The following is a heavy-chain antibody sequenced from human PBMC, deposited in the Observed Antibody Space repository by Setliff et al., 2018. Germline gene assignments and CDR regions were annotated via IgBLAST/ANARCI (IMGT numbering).Heavy chain of an antibody. V-gene: IGHV3-21*01. CDR2: VSSSSSYI. D-gene: IGHD3-22*01. CDR1: GFTFSSYS. Sequence: GESLTISCAASGFTFSSYSMNWVRQAPGKGLEWVSSVSSSSSYIYYADSVKGRFTISRDNAKNSLYLQMNSPRAEDTAVYYCAREVLTVYYYDSSGYYPDDYWGQGTLVTVSS. J-gene: IGHJ4*02. CDR3: AREVLTVYYYDSSGYYPDDY.